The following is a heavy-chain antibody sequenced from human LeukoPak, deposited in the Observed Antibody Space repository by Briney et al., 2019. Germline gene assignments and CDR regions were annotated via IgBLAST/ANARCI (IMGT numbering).Heavy chain of an antibody. D-gene: IGHD2-15*01. CDR2: IYHSGST. J-gene: IGHJ3*02. CDR1: GYSISSGYY. Sequence: SETLSLTCTVSGYSISSGYYWGWIRQPPGKGLEWIGSIYHSGSTYYNPSLKSRVTISVDTSKNQFSLNLISVTAADSAVYYCARDSIPYSPNFYGAFDIWGQGTMVTVSS. CDR3: ARDSIPYSPNFYGAFDI. V-gene: IGHV4-38-2*02.